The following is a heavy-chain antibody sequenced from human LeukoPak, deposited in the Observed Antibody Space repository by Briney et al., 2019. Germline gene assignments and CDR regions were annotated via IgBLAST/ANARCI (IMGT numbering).Heavy chain of an antibody. D-gene: IGHD6-6*01. CDR1: GYTFTSYY. CDR2: INPSGGST. J-gene: IGHJ4*02. V-gene: IGHV1-46*01. CDR3: ASSNIAARPGGPIDY. Sequence: ASVKVSCKASGYTFTSYYMHWVRQAPGQGLEWMGIINPSGGSTSYAQKFQGRVTMTRDTSTSTVYMELSSLRSEDTAVYYCASSNIAARPGGPIDYWGQGTLVTVSS.